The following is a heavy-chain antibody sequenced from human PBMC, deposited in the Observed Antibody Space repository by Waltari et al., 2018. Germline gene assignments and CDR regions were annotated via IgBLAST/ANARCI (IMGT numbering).Heavy chain of an antibody. CDR3: SRVSHILTDGEAFDI. V-gene: IGHV3-21*01. J-gene: IGHJ3*02. D-gene: IGHD3-9*01. Sequence: EVQLVESGAGLVKPGASLRLSCASSVFTFSSDTVNWVRWAPVKGLEWVSSISSSSSYIYYADSVKGRFTISRDNAKNSLYLQMNSLRAEDTAVYYCSRVSHILTDGEAFDIWGQGTMVTVSS. CDR1: VFTFSSDT. CDR2: ISSSSSYI.